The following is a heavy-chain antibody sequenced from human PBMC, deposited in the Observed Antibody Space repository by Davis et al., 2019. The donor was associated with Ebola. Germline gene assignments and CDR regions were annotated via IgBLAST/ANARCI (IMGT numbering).Heavy chain of an antibody. D-gene: IGHD6-6*01. V-gene: IGHV1-2*04. CDR3: ARDAIFSRPLWEYSSSSNYYYYGMDV. Sequence: AASVQVSCKASGYTFTGYYMHWVRQAPGQGLEWMGWIHPNSGGTNYAQKFQGWVTMTRDTSISTAYMELSRLRSDDTAVCYCARDAIFSRPLWEYSSSSNYYYYGMDVWGQGTTVTVSS. J-gene: IGHJ6*02. CDR2: IHPNSGGT. CDR1: GYTFTGYY.